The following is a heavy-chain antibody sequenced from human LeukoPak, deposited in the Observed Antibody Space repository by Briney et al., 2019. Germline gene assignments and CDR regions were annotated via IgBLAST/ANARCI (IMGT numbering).Heavy chain of an antibody. J-gene: IGHJ4*02. CDR1: GFTFSNVW. CDR3: APVGTTGNRPDY. CDR2: IKTKTGGETA. V-gene: IGHV3-15*01. D-gene: IGHD1-1*01. Sequence: RTGGSLRLSCAASGFTFSNVWMSWGRQGPGKGLEWGGHIKTKTGGETADYAAPLKGRFTISRDDSKNTVYLPLSSLETEDTAVYFCAPVGTTGNRPDYWGQGALVTVSS.